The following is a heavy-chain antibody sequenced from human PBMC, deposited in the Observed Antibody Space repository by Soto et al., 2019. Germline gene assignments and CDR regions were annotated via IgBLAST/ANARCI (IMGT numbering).Heavy chain of an antibody. J-gene: IGHJ4*02. CDR2: INHSGST. Sequence: PSETLSLTCAVYGGSFRDYYWSWVRQPPGKGLEWIGQINHSGSTNYNPSLKSRVTISVDTSKNQFSLKLSSVTAADTAVYYCARHPGYYDILTGYTTYYFDYWGQGTLVTVSS. CDR3: ARHPGYYDILTGYTTYYFDY. V-gene: IGHV4-34*01. D-gene: IGHD3-9*01. CDR1: GGSFRDYY.